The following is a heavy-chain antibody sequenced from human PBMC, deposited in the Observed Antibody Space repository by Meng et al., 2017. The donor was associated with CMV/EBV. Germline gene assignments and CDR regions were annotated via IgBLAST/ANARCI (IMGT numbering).Heavy chain of an antibody. CDR1: GFTFSSYA. V-gene: IGHV3-7*01. Sequence: GGSLRLSCAASGFTFSSYAMHWVRQAPGKGLEWVANINQDGSDKYYVDSVKGRFTISRDNAEKSLYLQMSSLRAEDTAVYYCASHGGYWGQGTLVTVSS. D-gene: IGHD3-16*01. CDR3: ASHGGY. J-gene: IGHJ4*02. CDR2: INQDGSDK.